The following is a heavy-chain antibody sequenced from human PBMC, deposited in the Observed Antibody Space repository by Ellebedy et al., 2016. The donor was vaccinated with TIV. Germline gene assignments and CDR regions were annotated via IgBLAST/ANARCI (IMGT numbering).Heavy chain of an antibody. Sequence: MPSETLSLTCAVSGDSISSSNWWNWVRQTPGKGLEWIGEIYQSGSTNYNPSLKSRVTISVDKSKNQFSLKLTSVTAADTAVYHCARAPAGTQQSPLDYWGQGTLVTVSS. V-gene: IGHV4-4*02. CDR2: IYQSGST. CDR3: ARAPAGTQQSPLDY. D-gene: IGHD6-13*01. J-gene: IGHJ4*02. CDR1: GDSISSSNW.